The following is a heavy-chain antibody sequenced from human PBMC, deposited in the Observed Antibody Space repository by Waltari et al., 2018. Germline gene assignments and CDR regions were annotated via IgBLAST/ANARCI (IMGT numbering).Heavy chain of an antibody. D-gene: IGHD5-12*01. CDR2: IYHSVST. CDR3: ARHSGYDDYYFDY. V-gene: IGHV4-38-2*01. Sequence: QVQLQESGPGLVKPSETLSLTCAVSGYSISSGYYWGWIRQPPGKGLEWIGSIYHSVSTYYNPSLKSRVTISVDTSKNQFSLKLSSVTAADTAVYYCARHSGYDDYYFDYWGQGTLVTVSS. J-gene: IGHJ4*02. CDR1: GYSISSGYY.